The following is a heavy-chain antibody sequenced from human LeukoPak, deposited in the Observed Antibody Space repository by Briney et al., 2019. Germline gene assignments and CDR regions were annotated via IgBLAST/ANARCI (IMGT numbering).Heavy chain of an antibody. D-gene: IGHD6-25*01. V-gene: IGHV3-33*01. CDR3: VPPPALVPRGHFDF. CDR2: IWYDGSKK. CDR1: GFSFRDYG. Sequence: GGSLRLSHAASGFSFRDYGMHWVRQAPGKGLEWVALIWYDGSKKYHPDTVGGRITIARDQSKNPVNLQINRLRAGNKAICYCVPPPALVPRGHFDFWGQGNLVTGSS. J-gene: IGHJ4*02.